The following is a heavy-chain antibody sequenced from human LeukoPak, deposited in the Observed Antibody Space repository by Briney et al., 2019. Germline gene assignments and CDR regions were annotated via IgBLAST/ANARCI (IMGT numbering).Heavy chain of an antibody. CDR1: GGSISSSSYY. V-gene: IGHV4-61*01. J-gene: IGHJ5*02. Sequence: PSETLSLTCTVSGGSISSSSYYWSRIRQPPGKGLEWIGYVYYSGSTNYNPSPKSRVTISVDTSKNQFSLKLSSVTAADTAVYYCARGRGRFDPWGQGTLVTVSS. D-gene: IGHD1-26*01. CDR2: VYYSGST. CDR3: ARGRGRFDP.